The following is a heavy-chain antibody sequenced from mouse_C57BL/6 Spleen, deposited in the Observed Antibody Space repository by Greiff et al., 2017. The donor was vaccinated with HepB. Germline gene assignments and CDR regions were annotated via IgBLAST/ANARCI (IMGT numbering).Heavy chain of an antibody. V-gene: IGHV1-76*01. J-gene: IGHJ1*03. Sequence: QVQLQQSGAELVRPGASVKLSCKASGYTFTDYYINWVKQRPGQGLEWIARIYPGSGNTYYNEKFKGKATLTAEKSSSTAYMQLSSLTSEDSAVYFCASYYYGSRGYFDVWGTGTTVTVSS. CDR2: IYPGSGNT. CDR3: ASYYYGSRGYFDV. CDR1: GYTFTDYY. D-gene: IGHD1-1*01.